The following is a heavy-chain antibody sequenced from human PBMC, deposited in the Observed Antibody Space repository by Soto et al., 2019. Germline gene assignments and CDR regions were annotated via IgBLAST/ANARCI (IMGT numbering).Heavy chain of an antibody. CDR2: ISGSGGST. Sequence: GGSLRLSCAASGFTFSSYAMSWVRQAPGKGLEWVSAISGSGGSTYYADSVKSRFTISRDNSKNTLYLQMNSLRAEDTAVYYCAKDQEYIWVAVAGTYFDYWGQGTLVTVSS. D-gene: IGHD6-19*01. CDR1: GFTFSSYA. V-gene: IGHV3-23*01. J-gene: IGHJ4*02. CDR3: AKDQEYIWVAVAGTYFDY.